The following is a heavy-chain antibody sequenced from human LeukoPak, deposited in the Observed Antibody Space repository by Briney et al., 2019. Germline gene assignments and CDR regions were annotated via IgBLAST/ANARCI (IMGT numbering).Heavy chain of an antibody. D-gene: IGHD3-3*01. J-gene: IGHJ6*03. V-gene: IGHV3-23*01. CDR3: AKGGDFWSGYYRYMDV. CDR1: GFTFSSYA. CDR2: ITGSGGTT. Sequence: AGGSLRLSCAASGFTFSSYAMSWVRQAPGKGLEWVSGITGSGGTTHYADSVKGRFTISRDNSKNTLYLQMNSLRAEDTAVYYCAKGGDFWSGYYRYMDVWGKGTTVTVSS.